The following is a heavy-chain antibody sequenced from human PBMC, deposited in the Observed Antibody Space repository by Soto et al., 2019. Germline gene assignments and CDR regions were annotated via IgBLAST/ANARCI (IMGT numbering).Heavy chain of an antibody. V-gene: IGHV4-59*01. CDR3: ARGLVADGYYFDY. CDR2: VHYSGRT. CDR1: GGSISSYY. Sequence: SETLSLTCSVSGGSISSYYWGWIRQPPGQGLEWIGYVHYSGRTSFNPSLKSRPTMSVDMSKNQFSLKLSSVTEADTAVYYCARGLVADGYYFDYWGQGALVTVSS. J-gene: IGHJ4*02. D-gene: IGHD2-2*01.